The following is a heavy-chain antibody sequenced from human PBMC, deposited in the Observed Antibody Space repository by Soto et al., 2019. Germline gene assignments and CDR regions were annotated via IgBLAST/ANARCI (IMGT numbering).Heavy chain of an antibody. Sequence: GGSLRLSCAASGFTFSSYGMHWVRQAPGKGLEWVAVIWYDGSNKYYADSVKGRFTISRDNSKNTLYLQMNSLRAEDTAVYYCASGPELNYFDYWGQGTLVTVSS. D-gene: IGHD1-26*01. CDR2: IWYDGSNK. V-gene: IGHV3-33*01. CDR3: ASGPELNYFDY. J-gene: IGHJ4*02. CDR1: GFTFSSYG.